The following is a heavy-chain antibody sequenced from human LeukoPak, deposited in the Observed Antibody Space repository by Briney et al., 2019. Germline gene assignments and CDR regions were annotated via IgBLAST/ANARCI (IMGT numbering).Heavy chain of an antibody. J-gene: IGHJ4*02. V-gene: IGHV3-33*01. D-gene: IGHD4-11*01. CDR3: ARDISSNSGLLGY. CDR2: IWYDGSNK. CDR1: GFTFSTYG. Sequence: GGSLRLSCAASGFTFSTYGIHWVRQAPGKGLEWVAVIWYDGSNKYYADSVKGRFTISRDNSKNTLYLQMNSLRAEDTAVYYCARDISSNSGLLGYWGQGTLVTVSS.